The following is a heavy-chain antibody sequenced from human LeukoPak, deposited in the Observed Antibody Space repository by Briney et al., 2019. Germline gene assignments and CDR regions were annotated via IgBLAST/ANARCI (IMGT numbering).Heavy chain of an antibody. Sequence: PGGSLRLSCAASGFTFSSYAMSWVRQAPGKGPEWVSAISGSGGSTYYADSVKGRFTISRDNSKNTLYLQMNSLRAEDTAVYYCAKRITPKGELLCTTLDYWGQGTLVTVSS. CDR2: ISGSGGST. CDR3: AKRITPKGELLCTTLDY. V-gene: IGHV3-23*01. CDR1: GFTFSSYA. D-gene: IGHD1-26*01. J-gene: IGHJ4*02.